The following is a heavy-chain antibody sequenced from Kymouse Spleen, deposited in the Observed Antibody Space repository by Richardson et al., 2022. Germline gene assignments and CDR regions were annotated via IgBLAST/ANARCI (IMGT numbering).Heavy chain of an antibody. D-gene: IGHD4-11,IGHD4-11*01. CDR1: GGSFSGYY. CDR2: INHSGST. CDR3: ARVSNYVNYYYYYGMDV. V-gene: IGHV4-34*01. Sequence: QVQLQQWGAGLLKPSETLSLTCAVYGGSFSGYYWSWIRQPPGKGLEWIGEINHSGSTNYNPSLKSRVTISVDTSKNQFSLKLSSVTAADTAVYYCARVSNYVNYYYYYGMDVWGQGTTVTVSS. J-gene: IGHJ6*02.